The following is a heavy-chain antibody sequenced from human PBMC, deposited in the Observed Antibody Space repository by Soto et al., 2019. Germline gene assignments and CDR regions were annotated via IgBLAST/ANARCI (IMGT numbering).Heavy chain of an antibody. J-gene: IGHJ4*02. V-gene: IGHV4-30-4*01. CDR1: GGSISSGDYY. CDR2: IYYSGST. CDR3: ARVQRRLRAFDY. Sequence: PSETLSLTCTVSGGSISSGDYYWSWIRQPPGKGLEWIGYIYYSGSTYYNPSLKSRVTISVDTSKNQFSLKLSSVTAADTAVYYCARVQRRLRAFDYWGQGTLVTVSS.